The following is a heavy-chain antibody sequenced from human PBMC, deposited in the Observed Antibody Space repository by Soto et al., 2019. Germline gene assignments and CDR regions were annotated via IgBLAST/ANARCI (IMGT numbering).Heavy chain of an antibody. V-gene: IGHV3-33*03. CDR3: ASYDGGGHYYC. CDR1: GFTFSSSG. D-gene: IGHD3-22*01. CDR2: IWSDEINK. J-gene: IGHJ4*02. Sequence: QVQLVESGGGVVQPGRSLRLSCAASGFTFSSSGMHWVRQAPGKGLEWVAVIWSDEINKHYADYVEGRFTISRENSKNTLYLKMNSLRAEDTAVYYCASYDGGGHYYCWGQGTLVIVSS.